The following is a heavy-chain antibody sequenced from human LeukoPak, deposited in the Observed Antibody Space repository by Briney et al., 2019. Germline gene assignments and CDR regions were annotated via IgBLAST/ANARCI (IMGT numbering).Heavy chain of an antibody. CDR3: ARVAVSGYYGYYYYMDV. CDR2: ISSNGGST. Sequence: GSLKLSCAASGFTFSSYAMHWVRQAPGKGLEYVSAISSNGGSTYYANSVKGRFTISRDNSKNTLYLQMGSLRAEDMAVYYCARVAVSGYYGYYYYMDVWGKGTTVTVSS. CDR1: GFTFSSYA. D-gene: IGHD3-22*01. V-gene: IGHV3-64*01. J-gene: IGHJ6*03.